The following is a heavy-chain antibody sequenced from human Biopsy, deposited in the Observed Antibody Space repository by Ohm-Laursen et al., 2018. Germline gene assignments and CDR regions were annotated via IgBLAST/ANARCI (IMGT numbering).Heavy chain of an antibody. CDR2: ISGNSDII. V-gene: IGHV3-23*01. D-gene: IGHD3-9*01. CDR1: GFTFSSYA. Sequence: SLRLSCAASGFTFSSYAMTWFRQAPGKGLEWVSTISGNSDIIYDTDSVKGRFTISRDNSKNTLYLQMNSLRAEDTAVYYCAKVSPTILSPFDYWGQGTLVTVSS. CDR3: AKVSPTILSPFDY. J-gene: IGHJ4*02.